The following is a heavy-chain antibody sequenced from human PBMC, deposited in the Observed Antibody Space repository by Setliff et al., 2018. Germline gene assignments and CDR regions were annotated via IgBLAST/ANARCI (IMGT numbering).Heavy chain of an antibody. CDR2: INPGGGST. V-gene: IGHV1-46*01. D-gene: IGHD3-22*01. Sequence: ASVKVSCKASGYTFTNHYMHWVRQAPGQGLEWMGMINPGGGSTTYAQKFQGRVTMTRDTSTSTVYMELSSLRTKDTAVYYCARGYYDSYARYYVVGDYWGQGTPVTAPQ. CDR3: ARGYYDSYARYYVVGDY. J-gene: IGHJ4*02. CDR1: GYTFTNHY.